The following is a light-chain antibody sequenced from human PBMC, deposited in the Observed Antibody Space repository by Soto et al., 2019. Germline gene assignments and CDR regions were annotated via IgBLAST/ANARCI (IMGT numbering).Light chain of an antibody. V-gene: IGKV1-5*03. CDR1: QSVSNW. CDR3: QQYKSYPWT. Sequence: IRITHCPSTQSASIGDRVIITCRASQSVSNWLAWYQQKPGRAPKLLIYKASGLESGVPSRFSGSGSGTEFTLTISSLQPDDFATYYCQQYKSYPWTFGQGTKVDIK. J-gene: IGKJ1*01. CDR2: KAS.